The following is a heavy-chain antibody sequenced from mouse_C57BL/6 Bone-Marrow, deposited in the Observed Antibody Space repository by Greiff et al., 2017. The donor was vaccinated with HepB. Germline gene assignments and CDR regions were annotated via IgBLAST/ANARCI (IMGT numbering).Heavy chain of an antibody. CDR2: IDPENGDT. CDR1: GFNIKDDY. D-gene: IGHD1-1*01. J-gene: IGHJ1*03. V-gene: IGHV14-4*01. CDR3: TTHDGSSYGYFDV. Sequence: VQLQQSGAELVRPGASVKLSCTASGFNIKDDYMHWVKQRPEQGLEWIGWIDPENGDTEYASKFQGKATITADTSSNTAYLQLSSLTSEDTAVYYCTTHDGSSYGYFDVWGTGTTVTVSS.